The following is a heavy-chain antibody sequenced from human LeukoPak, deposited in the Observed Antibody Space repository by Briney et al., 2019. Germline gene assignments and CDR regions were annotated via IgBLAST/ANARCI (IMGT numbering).Heavy chain of an antibody. Sequence: PSETLSLTCTVSGGSISSYYWSWIRQPPGKGLEWIGYIYYSGSTNYNPSLKSRVTISVDTSKNQFSLKLSSVTAADTAVYYCARLYSTTPKDWFDPWGQGTLVTVSS. J-gene: IGHJ5*02. D-gene: IGHD2/OR15-2a*01. CDR3: ARLYSTTPKDWFDP. V-gene: IGHV4-59*01. CDR1: GGSISSYY. CDR2: IYYSGST.